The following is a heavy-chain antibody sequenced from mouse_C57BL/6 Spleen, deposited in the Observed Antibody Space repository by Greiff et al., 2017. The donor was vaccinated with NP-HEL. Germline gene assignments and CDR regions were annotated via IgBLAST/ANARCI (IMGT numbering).Heavy chain of an antibody. Sequence: VQLQQSGAELVKPGASVKISCKASGYAFSSYWMNWVKQRPGKGLEWIGQIYPGDGDTNYNGKFKGKATLTADKSSSTAYMQLSSLTSEDSAVYFCSSWGYYSNEAWFAYWGQGTLVTVSA. CDR2: IYPGDGDT. D-gene: IGHD2-5*01. CDR1: GYAFSSYW. V-gene: IGHV1-80*01. J-gene: IGHJ3*01. CDR3: SSWGYYSNEAWFAY.